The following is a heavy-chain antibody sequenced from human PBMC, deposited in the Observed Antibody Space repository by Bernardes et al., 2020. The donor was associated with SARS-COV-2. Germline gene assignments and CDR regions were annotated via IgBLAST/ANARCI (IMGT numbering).Heavy chain of an antibody. Sequence: GGSLRVSCAASGFTFDDYGMSWVRQAPGKGLEWVSGINWNGGSTGYADSVKGRFTISRDNAKNSLYLQMNSLRAEDTALYHCASGFGYSSSSAADYWGQGTLVTVSS. CDR2: INWNGGST. J-gene: IGHJ4*02. CDR3: ASGFGYSSSSAADY. D-gene: IGHD6-6*01. CDR1: GFTFDDYG. V-gene: IGHV3-20*01.